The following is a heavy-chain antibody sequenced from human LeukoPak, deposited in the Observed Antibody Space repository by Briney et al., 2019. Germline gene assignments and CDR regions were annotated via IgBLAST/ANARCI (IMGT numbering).Heavy chain of an antibody. CDR1: GFTFSRYW. D-gene: IGHD4-11*01. Sequence: PGGSLRLSCAASGFTFSRYWMYWVRQAPGKGLVWVSLIKGDGSSTTYADSVKGRFTISRDNAKNMLYLQMNSLRVEDTAVYYCASLSKRDNVFDIWGQGTMVTVSS. CDR2: IKGDGSST. CDR3: ASLSKRDNVFDI. J-gene: IGHJ3*02. V-gene: IGHV3-74*01.